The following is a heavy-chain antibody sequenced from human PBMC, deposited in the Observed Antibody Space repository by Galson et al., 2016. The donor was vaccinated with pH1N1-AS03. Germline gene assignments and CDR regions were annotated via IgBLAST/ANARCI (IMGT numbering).Heavy chain of an antibody. D-gene: IGHD3-3*01. Sequence: SVKVSCKASGYTFTHFGISWVRQAPGKGLECLGWISTYTGETNYAQSFKGRVTMTTDTSTNTVYMELKTLKADDTALYYCARGTISGVDLQRILDAWGQGTLVTVSS. CDR1: GYTFTHFG. J-gene: IGHJ4*02. V-gene: IGHV1-18*01. CDR3: ARGTISGVDLQRILDA. CDR2: ISTYTGET.